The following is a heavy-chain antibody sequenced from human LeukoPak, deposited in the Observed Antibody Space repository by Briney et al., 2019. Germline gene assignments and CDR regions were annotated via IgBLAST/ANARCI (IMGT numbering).Heavy chain of an antibody. V-gene: IGHV1-2*02. CDR3: TREDFDILTGYSTRHWFDP. CDR2: INANSGGT. CDR1: GYTFTGYY. D-gene: IGHD3-9*01. Sequence: ASVKVSCKASGYTFTGYYMHWVRQAPGQGLEWMGWINANSGGTQYAEKFQGRVTITRDTSISTVYMELTGLRSDDSAVYFCTREDFDILTGYSTRHWFDPWGQGTLVTVSS. J-gene: IGHJ5*02.